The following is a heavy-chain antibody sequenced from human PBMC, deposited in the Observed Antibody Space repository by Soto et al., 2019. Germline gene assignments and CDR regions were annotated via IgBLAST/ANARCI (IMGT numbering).Heavy chain of an antibody. V-gene: IGHV1-46*01. CDR1: GYTFTSYC. D-gene: IGHD4-4*01. Sequence: ASVKVSCKASGYTFTSYCMHWVRQAPGQGLEWMGIIISSVGSTTYAQNFQGRVTMTRDTSTSTVYMELSSLRSEDTAIYYCAVSYSDFDYWGQGTLVTVSS. CDR2: IISSVGST. J-gene: IGHJ4*02. CDR3: AVSYSDFDY.